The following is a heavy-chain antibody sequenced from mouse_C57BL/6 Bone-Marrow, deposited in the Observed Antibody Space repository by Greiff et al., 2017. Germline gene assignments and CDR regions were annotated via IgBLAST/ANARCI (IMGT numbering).Heavy chain of an antibody. CDR3: AKGSTNFDY. D-gene: IGHD1-1*01. CDR1: GYTFTSYW. V-gene: IGHV1-7*01. J-gene: IGHJ2*01. Sequence: VQLQQSGAELAKPGASLKLSCKASGYTFTSYWMHWVKQRPGQGLEWIGYINPSSGYTNYNQKFKDKATLTADKSSSTAYMQLSSLTYEDSAVYYCAKGSTNFDYWGQGTTLTVSS. CDR2: INPSSGYT.